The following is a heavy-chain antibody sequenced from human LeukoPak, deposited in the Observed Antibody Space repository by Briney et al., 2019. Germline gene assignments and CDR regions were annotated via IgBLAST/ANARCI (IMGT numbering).Heavy chain of an antibody. CDR3: ARFHSSSWTAD. CDR1: GGSISSYY. D-gene: IGHD6-13*01. J-gene: IGHJ4*02. CDR2: IYYSGTT. V-gene: IGHV4-59*12. Sequence: PSETLSFTCTVSGGSISSYYWSWIRQPPGKGLEWIGYIYYSGTTNYNPSLKSRVTISVDTSKNQFSLKLSSVTAADTAVYYCARFHSSSWTADWGQGTLVTVSS.